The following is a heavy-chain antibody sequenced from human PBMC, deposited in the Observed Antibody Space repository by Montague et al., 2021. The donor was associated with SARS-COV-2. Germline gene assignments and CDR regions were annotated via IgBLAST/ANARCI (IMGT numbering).Heavy chain of an antibody. CDR3: GRVILSATSNPFDT. CDR1: GGSITSMHHY. D-gene: IGHD2-15*01. CDR2: IYNTGSN. J-gene: IGHJ4*02. Sequence: SETLSLTCTVSGGSITSMHHYWGWIRQPPGKGLEWIGAIYNTGSNWLNPSLKSRVAISVDTSKNQFSLNPRSVTAADTAIYFCGRVILSATSNPFDTWGQGSLVTVSS. V-gene: IGHV4-39*07.